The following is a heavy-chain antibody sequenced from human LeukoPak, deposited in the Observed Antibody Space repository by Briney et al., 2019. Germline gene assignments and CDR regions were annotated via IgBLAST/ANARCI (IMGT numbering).Heavy chain of an antibody. CDR1: GGSISSSSYY. J-gene: IGHJ4*02. Sequence: SETLSLTCTVSGGSISSSSYYWGWIRQSPGKGLEWIGSIYYSGSTYYNPSLKSRVTISVDTSKNQFSLKLSSVTAADTAVYYCARHFGGATDYWGQGTLVTVSS. CDR2: IYYSGST. CDR3: ARHFGGATDY. D-gene: IGHD3-16*01. V-gene: IGHV4-39*01.